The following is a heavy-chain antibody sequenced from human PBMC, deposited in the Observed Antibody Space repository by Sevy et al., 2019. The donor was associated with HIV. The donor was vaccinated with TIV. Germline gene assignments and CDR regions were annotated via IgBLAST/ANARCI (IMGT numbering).Heavy chain of an antibody. CDR3: ARGENDDEFFQY. D-gene: IGHD1-26*01. CDR2: TSYDGSHK. Sequence: GGSLRLSCTVSEFIFSNFATHWVRQAPGKGLEWVAVTSYDGSHKYYADSVKGRFTVSRDNSRNILSLEMSSLTRDDTAVYYCARGENDDEFFQYWGQGTLVTVSS. J-gene: IGHJ1*01. V-gene: IGHV3-30*04. CDR1: EFIFSNFA.